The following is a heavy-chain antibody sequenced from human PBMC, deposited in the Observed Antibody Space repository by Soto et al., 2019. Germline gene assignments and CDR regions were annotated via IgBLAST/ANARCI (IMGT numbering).Heavy chain of an antibody. D-gene: IGHD1-1*01. CDR1: GGSISSGDYY. J-gene: IGHJ5*02. CDR2: IYATGTT. CDR3: VRDGTKTLRDWFDP. Sequence: PSETLSLTCTVSGGSISSGDYYWSWIRQPPGKGLEWIGRIYATGTTDYNPSLKSRVMMSVDTPKKQFSLSVRSVTAADTAVYYCVRDGTKTLRDWFDPWGQGISVTVSS. V-gene: IGHV4-30-4*03.